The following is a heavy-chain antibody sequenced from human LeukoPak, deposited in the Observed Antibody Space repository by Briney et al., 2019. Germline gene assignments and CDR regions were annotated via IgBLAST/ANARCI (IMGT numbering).Heavy chain of an antibody. CDR2: LSYDGFTQ. V-gene: IGHV3-30*04. D-gene: IGHD3-3*01. CDR1: GFTFSAST. Sequence: PGGSLRLSCVASGFTFSASTMHWVRQAPGKGLEWVAVLSYDGFTQYYAGSVKGRFTISRDNSKNTLYLQMNSLRPEDTAVYHCARDRLPSDQDDFDYWGQGTLVTVSS. J-gene: IGHJ4*02. CDR3: ARDRLPSDQDDFDY.